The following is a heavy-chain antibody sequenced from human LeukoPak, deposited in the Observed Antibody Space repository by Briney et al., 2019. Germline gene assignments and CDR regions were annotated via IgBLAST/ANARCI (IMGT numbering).Heavy chain of an antibody. J-gene: IGHJ4*02. CDR3: ARVKGYSSGWYGAGDY. CDR1: GFTFSSYW. D-gene: IGHD6-19*01. Sequence: GGSLRLSCAASGFTFSSYWMSWVRQAPGKGLEWVANIKQDGSEKYYVDSVKGRFTISRDNAKNSLYLQMNSLRAEDTAVYYCARVKGYSSGWYGAGDYWGQGTLVTVSS. CDR2: IKQDGSEK. V-gene: IGHV3-7*01.